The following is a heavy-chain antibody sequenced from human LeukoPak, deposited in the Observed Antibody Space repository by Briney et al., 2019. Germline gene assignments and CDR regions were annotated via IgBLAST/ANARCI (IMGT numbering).Heavy chain of an antibody. CDR3: AKTVYDSNSYYYDFDY. J-gene: IGHJ4*02. V-gene: IGHV3-21*04. Sequence: GGSLRLSCAASGFIFSDYSLNWVRQAPGKGLEWVSSISSSSRYTKSADSVKGRFTISRDNAKNSLYLQMNSLRAEDTAVYYCAKTVYDSNSYYYDFDYWGQGTLVTVSS. CDR1: GFIFSDYS. CDR2: ISSSSRYT. D-gene: IGHD3-22*01.